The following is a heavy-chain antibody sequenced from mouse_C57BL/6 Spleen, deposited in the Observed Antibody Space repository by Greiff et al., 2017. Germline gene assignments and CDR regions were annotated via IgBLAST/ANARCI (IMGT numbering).Heavy chain of an antibody. Sequence: QVQLQQSGAELARPGASVKMSCKASGYTFTSYTMHWVKQRPGQGLEWIGYINPSSGYTKYNQKFKDKATLTADKSSSTAYMQLSSLTSEDSAVYYCERWGGFDDYEGEGFWHFDVWGTGTTVTVSS. V-gene: IGHV1-4*01. D-gene: IGHD2-4*01. CDR2: INPSSGYT. CDR3: ERWGGFDDYEGEGFWHFDV. CDR1: GYTFTSYT. J-gene: IGHJ1*03.